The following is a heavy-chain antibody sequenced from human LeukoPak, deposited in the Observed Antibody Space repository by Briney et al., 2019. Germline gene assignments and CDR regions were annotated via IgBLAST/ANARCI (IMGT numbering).Heavy chain of an antibody. V-gene: IGHV3-64*01. Sequence: GGSLRLSCAASGFTFSSYAMHWVRQAPGKGLEYVSAISSNGGSTYYANSVKGRFTISRDNSKNTLYLQMGSLRAEDMAVYYCARGSASYGYRNWFDPWGQGTLVTVSS. CDR3: ARGSASYGYRNWFDP. CDR2: ISSNGGST. CDR1: GFTFSSYA. D-gene: IGHD5-18*01. J-gene: IGHJ5*02.